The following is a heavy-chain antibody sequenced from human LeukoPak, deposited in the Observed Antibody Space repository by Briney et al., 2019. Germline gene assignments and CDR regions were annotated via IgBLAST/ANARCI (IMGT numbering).Heavy chain of an antibody. J-gene: IGHJ4*02. CDR2: INPNSGGT. CDR3: ATETYSSGSNY. CDR1: GYTFTGYY. V-gene: IGHV1-2*06. D-gene: IGHD6-19*01. Sequence: ASVKVSCKASGYTFTGYYMHWVRQAPGRGLEWMGRINPNSGGTNYAQKFQGRVTMTRDTSISTAYMELSRLRSDDTAVYYCATETYSSGSNYWGQGTLVTVSS.